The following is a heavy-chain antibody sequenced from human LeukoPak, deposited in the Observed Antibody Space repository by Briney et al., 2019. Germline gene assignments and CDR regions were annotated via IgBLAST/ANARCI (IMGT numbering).Heavy chain of an antibody. D-gene: IGHD2-2*02. CDR3: ARGDCSSPACYTENNWFDP. J-gene: IGHJ5*02. V-gene: IGHV1-69*05. Sequence: ASVKVSCKASGGTFNTYKINWVRQAPGQGLEWMGDIIPIFGTTTSSQKFQGRVTITTDASTSTAHMELASLTSEDTAVYYCARGDCSSPACYTENNWFDPWDQGTLVTVSS. CDR1: GGTFNTYK. CDR2: IIPIFGTT.